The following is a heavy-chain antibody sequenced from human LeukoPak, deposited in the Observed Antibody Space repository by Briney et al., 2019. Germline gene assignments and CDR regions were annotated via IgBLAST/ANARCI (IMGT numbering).Heavy chain of an antibody. Sequence: ASVKVSCKASGYIFSDYYIHWVRQAPGRGFEWMGWITRYSGATKFAQKFQGRVTLTRDTSISTAYVELTNLASDDTAVCYCVSWAGGNSDVASFDYWGQGTLVIVSS. V-gene: IGHV1-2*02. D-gene: IGHD2-21*01. CDR2: ITRYSGAT. CDR1: GYIFSDYY. J-gene: IGHJ4*02. CDR3: VSWAGGNSDVASFDY.